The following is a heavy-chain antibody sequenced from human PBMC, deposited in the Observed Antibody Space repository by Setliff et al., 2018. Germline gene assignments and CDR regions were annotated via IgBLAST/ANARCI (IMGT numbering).Heavy chain of an antibody. D-gene: IGHD6-6*01. CDR2: ISHGGTT. J-gene: IGHJ3*02. CDR1: GGSISSKAVS. Sequence: SETLSLTCSVSGGSISSKAVSWTWIRQHPGKGLEWIGAISHGGTTHYNPSLMSRVAFSVDTSNNAFXVRXTYVXDXXTAVYYCAKMTAVPEQVVLTGDVSEIWGPGTMVTVSS. CDR3: AKMTAVPEQVVLTGDVSEI. V-gene: IGHV4-31*03.